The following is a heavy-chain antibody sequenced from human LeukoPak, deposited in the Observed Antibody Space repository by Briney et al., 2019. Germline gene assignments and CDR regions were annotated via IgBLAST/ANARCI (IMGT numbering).Heavy chain of an antibody. CDR1: GDSISGVIYY. V-gene: IGHV4-39*07. Sequence: PSETLSLTCTVSGDSISGVIYYWGRIRQPPGKGLEWIGSIYYSGRTYYNPSLKGRVTITLDTSKNQFSLKVTSVTVADTAVYYCARSNNWNYYWFDPWGQGTLVTVSS. CDR2: IYYSGRT. CDR3: ARSNNWNYYWFDP. D-gene: IGHD1-7*01. J-gene: IGHJ5*02.